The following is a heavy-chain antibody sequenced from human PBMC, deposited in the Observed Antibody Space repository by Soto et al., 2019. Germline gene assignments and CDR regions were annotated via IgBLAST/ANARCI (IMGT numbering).Heavy chain of an antibody. CDR1: GGSFSGYY. CDR2: INHSGST. V-gene: IGHV4-34*01. J-gene: IGHJ4*02. CDR3: ARGLGKD. Sequence: SETLSLTCAVYGGSFSGYYWSWIRQPPGKGLEWIGEINHSGSTNYNPSLKSRVTISVDTSKNQFSLKLSSVTAADTAVYYCARGLGKDWGQGTLVTVSS. D-gene: IGHD7-27*01.